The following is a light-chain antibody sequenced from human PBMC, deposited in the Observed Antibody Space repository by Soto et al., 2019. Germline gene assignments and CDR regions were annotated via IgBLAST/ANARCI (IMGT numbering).Light chain of an antibody. CDR2: DVS. Sequence: QSALTQPRSVSGSPGQSVTISCTGTSSDVGGNNYVSWYQQPPGKAHQLMIYDVSKRPSGVPDRFSGSKSGNTASLTISGLQAEDEAEYYCGSYAGSYTVGVFGGGTKVTVL. J-gene: IGLJ2*01. V-gene: IGLV2-11*01. CDR1: SSDVGGNNY. CDR3: GSYAGSYTVGV.